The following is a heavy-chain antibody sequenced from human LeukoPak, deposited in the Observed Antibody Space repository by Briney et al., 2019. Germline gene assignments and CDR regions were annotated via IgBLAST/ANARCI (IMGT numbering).Heavy chain of an antibody. CDR3: ARAPTISGYYENWFDP. V-gene: IGHV4-61*02. J-gene: IGHJ5*02. CDR2: IYTSGST. D-gene: IGHD3-22*01. Sequence: SETLSLTCTVSGGSISSGDYYWSWIRQPPGKGLEWIGRIYTSGSTNYNPSLKSRVTISVDTSKNQFSLKLSSVTAADTAVYYCARAPTISGYYENWFDPWGQGTLVTVSS. CDR1: GGSISSGDYY.